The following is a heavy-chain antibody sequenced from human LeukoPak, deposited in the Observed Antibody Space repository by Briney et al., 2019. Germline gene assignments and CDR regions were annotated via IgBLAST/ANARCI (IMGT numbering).Heavy chain of an antibody. CDR2: IIPILGIT. V-gene: IGHV1-69*04. CDR1: GGTFSSYA. D-gene: IGHD2-15*01. Sequence: SVKVSCKASGGTFSSYAISWVRQAPGQGLEWMGRIIPILGITNYAQKFQGRVTITADKSTSTAYMELSSLRSEDTAVYYCARGGVVVAATLDYWGQGTLVTVSS. J-gene: IGHJ4*02. CDR3: ARGGVVVAATLDY.